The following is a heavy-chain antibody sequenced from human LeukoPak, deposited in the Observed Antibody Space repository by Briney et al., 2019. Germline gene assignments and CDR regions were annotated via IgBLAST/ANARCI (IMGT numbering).Heavy chain of an antibody. D-gene: IGHD3-22*01. V-gene: IGHV1-2*02. CDR3: ARDPYYYDSSGYYYVQAFDI. CDR2: INPNSGGT. Sequence: GASVKVSCKASGYTFTGYYMHWVRQAPGQGLEWMGWINPNSGGTNYAQKFQGRVTMTRDTSISTAYMELSRLRSDDTAVYYCARDPYYYDSSGYYYVQAFDIWGQGRMVSVSS. J-gene: IGHJ3*02. CDR1: GYTFTGYY.